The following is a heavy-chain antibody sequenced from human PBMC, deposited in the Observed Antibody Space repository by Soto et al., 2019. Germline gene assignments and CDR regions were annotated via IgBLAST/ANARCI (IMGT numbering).Heavy chain of an antibody. J-gene: IGHJ6*02. V-gene: IGHV4-34*01. D-gene: IGHD3-3*01. Sequence: SETLSLTCAVYGGSSSGYYWSWIRQPPGKGLEWIGEINHSGSTNYNPSLKSRVTISVDTSKNQFSLKLSYVTAADTAVYYCAKRKLRRYTIFGVFIRPTEGYSSDWGTDVWGQGTTVTVSS. CDR3: AKRKLRRYTIFGVFIRPTEGYSSDWGTDV. CDR1: GGSSSGYY. CDR2: INHSGST.